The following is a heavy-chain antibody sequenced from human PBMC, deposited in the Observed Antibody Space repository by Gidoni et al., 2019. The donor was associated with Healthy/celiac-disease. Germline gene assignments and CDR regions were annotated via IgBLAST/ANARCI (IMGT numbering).Heavy chain of an antibody. Sequence: EVQLVESGGGLVQPGGSLRLSCAASGFTFGSYWMSWVRQAPGKGLEWVSNIKQDGSEKYYVDSVKGRFTISRDNAKNSLYLQMNSLRAEDTAVYYCARDYRWFDPWGQGTLVTVSS. CDR2: IKQDGSEK. J-gene: IGHJ5*02. CDR3: ARDYRWFDP. CDR1: GFTFGSYW. V-gene: IGHV3-7*04.